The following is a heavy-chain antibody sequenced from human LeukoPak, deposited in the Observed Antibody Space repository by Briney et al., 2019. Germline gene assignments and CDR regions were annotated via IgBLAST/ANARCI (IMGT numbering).Heavy chain of an antibody. CDR2: INHSGST. V-gene: IGHV4-34*01. CDR3: ARLQRKRYSGYDRTFDY. Sequence: PSETLSLTCAVYGGSFSGYYWSWIRQPPGKGLEWIGEINHSGSTNYNPSLKSRVTISVDTSKNQFSLKLSSVTAADTAVYYCARLQRKRYSGYDRTFDYWGQGTLVTVSS. J-gene: IGHJ4*02. CDR1: GGSFSGYY. D-gene: IGHD5-12*01.